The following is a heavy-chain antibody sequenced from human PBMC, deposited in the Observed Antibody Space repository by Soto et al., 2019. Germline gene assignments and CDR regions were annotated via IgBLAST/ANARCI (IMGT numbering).Heavy chain of an antibody. CDR1: GFTFSSYG. Sequence: QVQLVESGGGVVQPGRSLRLSCAASGFTFSSYGMHWVGQAPGKGLEWVAVISYDGSNKYYADSVKGRFTISRDNSKNTLYLQMNSLRAEDTAVYYCAKNAPVSIFDYWGQGTLVTVSS. CDR2: ISYDGSNK. J-gene: IGHJ4*02. CDR3: AKNAPVSIFDY. D-gene: IGHD1-20*01. V-gene: IGHV3-30*18.